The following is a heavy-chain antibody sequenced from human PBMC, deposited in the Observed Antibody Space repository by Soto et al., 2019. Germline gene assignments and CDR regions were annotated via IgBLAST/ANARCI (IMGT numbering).Heavy chain of an antibody. CDR1: GFTFSSHG. CDR3: AKERDDDVSGDDHGYYYYYGMDV. J-gene: IGHJ6*02. CDR2: ISFEGSNE. D-gene: IGHD3-22*01. Sequence: QVQLVESGGGVVQPGRSLRLSCAASGFTFSSHGMHWVRQAPDKGLEWVAVISFEGSNEDYADSVKGRFTISRDNSKNTLLLQMYCLSAEDTAVYFCAKERDDDVSGDDHGYYYYYGMDVWGQGTTVTVSS. V-gene: IGHV3-30*18.